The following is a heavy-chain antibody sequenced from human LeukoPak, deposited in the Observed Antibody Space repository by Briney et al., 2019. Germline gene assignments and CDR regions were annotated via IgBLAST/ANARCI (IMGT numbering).Heavy chain of an antibody. V-gene: IGHV3-7*01. D-gene: IGHD2/OR15-2a*01. CDR1: GFTFSSYW. Sequence: GGSLRLSCAASGFTFSSYWMSWVRQAPGKGLEWVANIKKDGSEKYYVDSVKGRFTISRDNAKNSLYLQMNSLRAEDTAVYYCARDADTTASYWYFDLWGRGTQVTVSS. CDR2: IKKDGSEK. CDR3: ARDADTTASYWYFDL. J-gene: IGHJ2*01.